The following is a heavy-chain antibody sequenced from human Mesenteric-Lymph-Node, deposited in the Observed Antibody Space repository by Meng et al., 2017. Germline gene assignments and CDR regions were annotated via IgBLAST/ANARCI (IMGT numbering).Heavy chain of an antibody. CDR3: ARSRPRDIVVVVAAPYYYYYGMDV. J-gene: IGHJ6*02. Sequence: ASVKVSCKASGYTFTSYGISWVRQAPGQGLEWMGWISAYNGNTNYAQKLQGRVTMTTDTSTSTAYMELRSLRSDDTAVYYCARSRPRDIVVVVAAPYYYYYGMDVWGQGTTVTVSS. D-gene: IGHD2-15*01. CDR2: ISAYNGNT. CDR1: GYTFTSYG. V-gene: IGHV1-18*01.